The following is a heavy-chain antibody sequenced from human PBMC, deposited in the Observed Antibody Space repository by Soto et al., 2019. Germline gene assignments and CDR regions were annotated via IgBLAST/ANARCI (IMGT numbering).Heavy chain of an antibody. CDR1: GFTFSSFA. CDR2: ISSSGETT. V-gene: IGHV3-23*01. D-gene: IGHD2-8*01. CDR3: VQDCTGNRCPCMVV. J-gene: IGHJ6*02. Sequence: EVQLLESGGGLVQPGGSLRLSCAASGFTFSSFAMTWVRQAPGEGLEWVSSISSSGETTYYSDSVKGRFTISRDISQNMVYLQMTTLRAEDTAVYFCVQDCTGNRCPCMVVWGQGTTVTVSS.